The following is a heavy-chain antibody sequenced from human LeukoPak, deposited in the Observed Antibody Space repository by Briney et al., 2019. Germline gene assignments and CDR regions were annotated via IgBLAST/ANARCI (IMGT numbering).Heavy chain of an antibody. J-gene: IGHJ6*03. CDR1: GGSISSYY. Sequence: SETLSLTCTVSGGSISSYYWSWIRQPPGKGLEWIGYIYYSGSTNYNPSHKSRVTISVDTSKNQFSLKLSSVTAADTAVYYCARVGNSYGYYMDVWGKGTTVTVSS. D-gene: IGHD5-18*01. V-gene: IGHV4-59*01. CDR2: IYYSGST. CDR3: ARVGNSYGYYMDV.